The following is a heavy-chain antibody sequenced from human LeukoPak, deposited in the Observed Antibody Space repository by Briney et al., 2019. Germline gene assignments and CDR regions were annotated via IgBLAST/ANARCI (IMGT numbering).Heavy chain of an antibody. D-gene: IGHD3-10*01. CDR2: MNPNSGNT. Sequence: GASVKVSCKASGYTFTSYDINWVGQATGQGREGMGWMNPNSGNTGYAQKFQGRVTMTRNTSISTAYMELSSLRSEDTAVYYCARDINYYGSGSYLGYWGQGTLVTVSS. CDR1: GYTFTSYD. J-gene: IGHJ4*02. CDR3: ARDINYYGSGSYLGY. V-gene: IGHV1-8*01.